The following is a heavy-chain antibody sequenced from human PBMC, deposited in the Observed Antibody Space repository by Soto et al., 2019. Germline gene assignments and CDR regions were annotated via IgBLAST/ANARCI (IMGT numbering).Heavy chain of an antibody. V-gene: IGHV3-21*01. CDR2: ISGSSRYI. J-gene: IGHJ4*02. D-gene: IGHD6-19*01. CDR3: ATVTRSGWD. Sequence: EVQLVESGGGLVKPGGSLRVSCAASGFTFSSYSMNWVRQAPGKGLEWVSSISGSSRYIYYADAVKGRFTISRDNAKNSLYLQMNSLRVEDTEVYYCATVTRSGWDWGQGTLVTVSS. CDR1: GFTFSSYS.